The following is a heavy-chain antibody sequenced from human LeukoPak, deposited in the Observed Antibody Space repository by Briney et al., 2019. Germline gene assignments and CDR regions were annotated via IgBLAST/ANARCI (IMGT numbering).Heavy chain of an antibody. Sequence: GGSLRLSCAASGFTFSSYAMHWVRQAPGKGLEWVAVISYDGSNKYYADSVKGRFTISRDNSKNTLYLQMNSLRAEDTAVYYCARSWYSGRFDPWGQGTLVTVSS. J-gene: IGHJ5*02. CDR2: ISYDGSNK. CDR3: ARSWYSGRFDP. D-gene: IGHD6-13*01. CDR1: GFTFSSYA. V-gene: IGHV3-30-3*01.